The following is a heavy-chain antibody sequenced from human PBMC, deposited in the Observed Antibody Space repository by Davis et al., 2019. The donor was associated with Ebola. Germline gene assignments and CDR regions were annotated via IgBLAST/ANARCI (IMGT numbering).Heavy chain of an antibody. J-gene: IGHJ4*02. D-gene: IGHD3-22*01. Sequence: SETLSLTCAVYGGSFSGYYWSWIRQPPGKGLEWIGEINHSGSTNYNPSLKSRVTISVDTSKNQFSLKLSSVTAADTAVYYRARALYYYDSGGYVGYWGQGTLVTVSS. CDR2: INHSGST. CDR1: GGSFSGYY. V-gene: IGHV4-34*01. CDR3: ARALYYYDSGGYVGY.